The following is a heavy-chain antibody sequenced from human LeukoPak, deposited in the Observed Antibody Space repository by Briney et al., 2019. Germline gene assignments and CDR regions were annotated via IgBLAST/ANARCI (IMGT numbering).Heavy chain of an antibody. J-gene: IGHJ6*03. CDR1: GFTFSDHS. Sequence: PGGSLRLFCAASGFTFSDHSMDWVRQAPGKGLEWVGRILNKANSYTTHYAASVKGRFTISRDDSKNSLSLQMNSLKTEDTAVYYCTGLIMDVWGKGTTVAVSS. D-gene: IGHD3-16*01. CDR3: TGLIMDV. V-gene: IGHV3-72*01. CDR2: ILNKANSYTT.